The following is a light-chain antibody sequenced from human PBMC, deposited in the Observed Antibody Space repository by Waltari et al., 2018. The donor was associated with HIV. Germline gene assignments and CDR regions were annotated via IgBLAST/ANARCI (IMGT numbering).Light chain of an antibody. V-gene: IGLV2-8*01. Sequence: QSALTQPPSASGSPGQSVTISCTGTSSDVGAYNYVSWFQQHPGKALKRMIYDVTTRPSGFPDRCSGSKSGNTASRTVSGLQAEDEADYYCASHAGSKDVFGGGTRLTVL. CDR3: ASHAGSKDV. J-gene: IGLJ2*01. CDR2: DVT. CDR1: SSDVGAYNY.